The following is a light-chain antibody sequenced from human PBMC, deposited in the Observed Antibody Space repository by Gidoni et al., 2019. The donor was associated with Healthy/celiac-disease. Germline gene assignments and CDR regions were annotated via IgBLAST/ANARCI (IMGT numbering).Light chain of an antibody. Sequence: DIQMTQSPSSLSASVGDRVTITCRASQGISNSLAWYQQKPGKAPKLLLYAASRLESGVPSRFSGSGSGTDYTLTISSLQPEDFATYYCQQYYSTLPGFTFGPGTKVDIK. J-gene: IGKJ3*01. CDR2: AAS. CDR3: QQYYSTLPGFT. CDR1: QGISNS. V-gene: IGKV1-NL1*01.